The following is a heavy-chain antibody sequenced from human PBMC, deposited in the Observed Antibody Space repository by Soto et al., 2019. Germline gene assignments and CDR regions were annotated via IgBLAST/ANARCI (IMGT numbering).Heavy chain of an antibody. CDR1: GYSFTNND. Sequence: ASVKVSCTASGYSFTNNDVSWVRQATGQGLEWMGWMNPGSGGTGYAQKFKGRVTMTRDISIATAYMELSSLRSDDTAIYYCARMATFGSLNWFYPWVQGYLVRVYS. V-gene: IGHV1-8*01. D-gene: IGHD3-16*01. J-gene: IGHJ5*02. CDR3: ARMATFGSLNWFYP. CDR2: MNPGSGGT.